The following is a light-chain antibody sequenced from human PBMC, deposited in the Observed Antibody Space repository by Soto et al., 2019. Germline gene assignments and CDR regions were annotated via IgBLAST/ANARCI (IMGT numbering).Light chain of an antibody. CDR2: HAS. CDR1: QSIRSW. CDR3: QQYNSYS. J-gene: IGKJ1*01. Sequence: DIQMTQSPSTLSATVGDRVTITCRASQSIRSWLAWYQQKPGKAPKILIYHASTLESGVPSRFSGSGSGTEFTLTISSLQPDDFATYYCQQYNSYSFGQGTKVDIK. V-gene: IGKV1-5*01.